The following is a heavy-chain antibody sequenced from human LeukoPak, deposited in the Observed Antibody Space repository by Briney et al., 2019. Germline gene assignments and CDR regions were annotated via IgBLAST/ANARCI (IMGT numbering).Heavy chain of an antibody. CDR3: AREGLNCSGGSCYTVFDY. Sequence: SETLSLTCTVSGGSISSYYWSWIRQPPGKGLEWIGYIYYSGGTNYNPSLKSRVTISIDTSKNQFSLKLSSVTAADTAVYYCAREGLNCSGGSCYTVFDYWGQGTLVTVSS. V-gene: IGHV4-59*01. J-gene: IGHJ4*02. D-gene: IGHD2-15*01. CDR2: IYYSGGT. CDR1: GGSISSYY.